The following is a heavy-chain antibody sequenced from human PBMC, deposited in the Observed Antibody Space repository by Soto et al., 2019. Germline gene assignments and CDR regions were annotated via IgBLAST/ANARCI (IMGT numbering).Heavy chain of an antibody. J-gene: IGHJ5*02. CDR3: GHYVSTSPAGWFDP. Sequence: QITLKESGPTLVKPTQTLTLTCTFSGLSLSTSGEAVGWIRQPPGKALEWLALIYWDNDKRYNPTLKTRLTTTKDTSKNQVVLTLTNMDPVDTAPFYCGHYVSTSPAGWFDPWGQGILVTVSS. CDR1: GLSLSTSGEA. V-gene: IGHV2-5*02. D-gene: IGHD3-10*02. CDR2: IYWDNDK.